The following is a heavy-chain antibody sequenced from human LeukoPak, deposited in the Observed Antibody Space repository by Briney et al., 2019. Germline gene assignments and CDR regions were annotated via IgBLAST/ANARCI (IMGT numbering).Heavy chain of an antibody. V-gene: IGHV3-15*01. J-gene: IGHJ6*02. CDR2: IKRTTEGGTT. CDR3: TTDEDWNYARKDV. Sequence: GGSLRLSCAASGFTFNNAWMSWVRQAPGKGLEWVGRIKRTTEGGTTDYAAPVKGRFTISRDDSKSTLYLQMNSLKIEDTAVYYCTTDEDWNYARKDVWGQGATVIVSS. D-gene: IGHD1-7*01. CDR1: GFTFNNAW.